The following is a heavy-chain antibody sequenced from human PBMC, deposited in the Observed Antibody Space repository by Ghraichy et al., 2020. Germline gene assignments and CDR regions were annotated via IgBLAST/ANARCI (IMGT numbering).Heavy chain of an antibody. V-gene: IGHV4-59*08. Sequence: SGTGAVTCTISGDSISNYYWSWIRQPPGKELEWIGYISDSGITNYNPSLMRRVTISLDTSKTHLSLALRSVTAADTAVYYCARRGRIGGTFGWFDSWGQGTLVTVSA. CDR3: ARRGRIGGTFGWFDS. CDR2: ISDSGIT. J-gene: IGHJ5*01. CDR1: GDSISNYY. D-gene: IGHD3-16*01.